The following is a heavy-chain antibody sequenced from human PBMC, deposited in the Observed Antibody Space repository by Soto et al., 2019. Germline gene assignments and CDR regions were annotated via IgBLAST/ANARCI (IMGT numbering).Heavy chain of an antibody. CDR1: GFTFSSYA. CDR3: AREWYSSGGTFDY. V-gene: IGHV3-30-3*01. D-gene: IGHD6-19*01. J-gene: IGHJ4*02. Sequence: QVQLVESGGGVVQPGRSLRLSCAASGFTFSSYAMHWVRQAPGKGLEWVAVISYDGSNKYYADSVKGRFTISRDNXKNTLYLQMNSLRAEDTAVYYCAREWYSSGGTFDYWGQGTLVTVSS. CDR2: ISYDGSNK.